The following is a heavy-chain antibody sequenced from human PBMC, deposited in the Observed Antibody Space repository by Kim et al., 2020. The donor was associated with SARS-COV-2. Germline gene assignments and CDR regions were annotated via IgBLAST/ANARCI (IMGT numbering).Heavy chain of an antibody. D-gene: IGHD5-12*01. J-gene: IGHJ4*02. CDR2: IYYSGST. V-gene: IGHV4-39*01. CDR1: GGSISSSSYY. Sequence: SETLSLTCTVSGGSISSSSYYWGWIRQPPGKGLEWIGSIYYSGSTYYNPSLKSRVTISVDTSKNQFSLKLSSVTAADTAVYYCARLRRSRDGYNYRNFDYWGQGPLVTVS. CDR3: ARLRRSRDGYNYRNFDY.